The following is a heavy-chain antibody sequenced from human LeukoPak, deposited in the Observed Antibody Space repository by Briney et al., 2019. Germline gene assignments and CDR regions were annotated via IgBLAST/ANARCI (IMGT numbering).Heavy chain of an antibody. CDR1: GGSFSGYY. CDR3: ARDLNSSWYADAFDI. J-gene: IGHJ3*02. D-gene: IGHD6-13*01. CDR2: INHSGST. Sequence: SETLSLTCAVYGGSFSGYYWSWIRQPPGKGLEWIGEINHSGSTNYNPSLKSRVTISVDTSKNQFSLKLSSVTAADTAVYYCARDLNSSWYADAFDIWGQGTMVTVSS. V-gene: IGHV4-34*01.